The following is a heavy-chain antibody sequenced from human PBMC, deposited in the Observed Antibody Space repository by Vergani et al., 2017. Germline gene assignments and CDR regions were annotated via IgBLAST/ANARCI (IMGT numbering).Heavy chain of an antibody. CDR3: ARDTVTGSRYFDY. CDR2: IRYDGSNT. J-gene: IGHJ4*02. Sequence: QVQLVESGGGVVQPGTSLRLSCVVSGFALNRHAMYWVRQAPGKGLEWVTFIRYDGSNTYYADSVKGRFTISRDNSKNTLFLQMNSLRPEDTAVYYCARDTVTGSRYFDYWCQGTLVTVSS. CDR1: GFALNRHA. D-gene: IGHD6-19*01. V-gene: IGHV3-33*08.